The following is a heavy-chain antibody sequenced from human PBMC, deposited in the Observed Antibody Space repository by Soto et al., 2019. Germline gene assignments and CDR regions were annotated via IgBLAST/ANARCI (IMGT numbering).Heavy chain of an antibody. D-gene: IGHD2-15*01. CDR2: INPNSGGT. CDR1: GYTFTGYY. J-gene: IGHJ5*02. Sequence: ASVKVSCKASGYTFTGYYMHWVRQAPGQGLEWMGWINPNSGGTNYAQKIQGWVTMTKDTSISTAYMELHRLRSDDTAEYYCARELGYFSGGSCYRWFDPWGQGTLVTVSS. CDR3: ARELGYFSGGSCYRWFDP. V-gene: IGHV1-2*04.